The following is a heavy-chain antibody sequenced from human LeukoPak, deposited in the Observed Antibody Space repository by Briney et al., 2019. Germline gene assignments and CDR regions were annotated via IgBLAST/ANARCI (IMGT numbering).Heavy chain of an antibody. CDR3: AKGSGSSCYSPCDY. Sequence: GGSLRLSCVASGLTFRNYAMSWVRQAPGKGLEWVSVICANDGNTYYADAVKGRFTISRDNSKDTLYLQMDSLRAEDTAVYYCAKGSGSSCYSPCDYWGQGILVTVSS. J-gene: IGHJ4*02. CDR1: GLTFRNYA. D-gene: IGHD2-15*01. CDR2: ICANDGNT. V-gene: IGHV3-23*01.